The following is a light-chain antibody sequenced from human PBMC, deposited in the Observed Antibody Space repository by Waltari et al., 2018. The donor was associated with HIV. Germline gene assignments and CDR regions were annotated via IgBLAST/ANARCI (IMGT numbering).Light chain of an antibody. CDR2: DVL. CDR3: TSYTTVTNNPGV. CDR1: TSDIGGSDF. V-gene: IGLV2-14*03. J-gene: IGLJ2*01. Sequence: QSALTQPDSVSGSPGQSITISCAGNTSDIGGSDFVSWYQHHPGKAPKLVIYDVLRRPPGISRRFSGAKSANTASLTISGLQVADEADYFCTSYTTVTNNPGVFGGGTRLTVL.